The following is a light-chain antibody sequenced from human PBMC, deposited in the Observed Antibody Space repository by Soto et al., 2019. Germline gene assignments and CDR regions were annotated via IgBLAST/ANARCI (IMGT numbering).Light chain of an antibody. CDR1: SSDVGGYNF. CDR3: SSYAGSDNGDV. J-gene: IGLJ1*01. V-gene: IGLV2-8*01. Sequence: QSVLTQPPSASGSPGQSVTISCTGTSSDVGGYNFVSWYQQHPGKAPKLIIFEVSKRPSGVPDRFSGSKSGTTASLTVSGLQAEDEADYYCSSYAGSDNGDVFGTGTKVTVL. CDR2: EVS.